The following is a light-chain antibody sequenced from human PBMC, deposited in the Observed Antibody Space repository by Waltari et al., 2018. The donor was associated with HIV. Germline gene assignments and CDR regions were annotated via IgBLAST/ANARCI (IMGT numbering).Light chain of an antibody. CDR1: WGNIGSLNN. CDR2: DNS. J-gene: IGLJ3*02. Sequence: LTQPASVSGAPGQKITISCTGHWGNIGSLNNVHWYQQPPGAAPKLLIHDNSNRPSGVPDRFAASRSGPSASLTIAGLQTEDEAEYFCLAFDVGLGHWVFVEGAMLTVL. V-gene: IGLV1-40*01. CDR3: LAFDVGLGHWV.